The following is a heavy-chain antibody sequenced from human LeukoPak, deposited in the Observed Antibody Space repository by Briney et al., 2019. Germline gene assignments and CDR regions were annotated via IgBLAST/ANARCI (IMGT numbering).Heavy chain of an antibody. CDR3: ARDRGRWELGTWFFDY. CDR2: IYYSGST. V-gene: IGHV4-61*01. Sequence: PSETLSLTCTVSGGSISSSSYYWGWVRQPPGKGLEWIGYIYYSGSTNYNPSLKSRVTISVDTSKNQFSLKLSSVTAADTAVYYCARDRGRWELGTWFFDYWGQGTLVTVSS. CDR1: GGSISSSSYY. D-gene: IGHD1-26*01. J-gene: IGHJ4*02.